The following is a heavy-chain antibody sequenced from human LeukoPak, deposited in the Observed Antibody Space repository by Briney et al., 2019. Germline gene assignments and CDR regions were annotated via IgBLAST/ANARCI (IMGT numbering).Heavy chain of an antibody. CDR1: GFTFSSYW. D-gene: IGHD3-22*01. V-gene: IGHV3-7*01. CDR2: IKQDGSER. Sequence: AGGSLRLSCAASGFTFSSYWMNWVRQAPGKGLEWVANIKQDGSERYYVDSVKGRFTISRDNAKNSLYLQMSSLRAEDTAVYYCARVASSGYCYFSDYWGQGTQVTVSS. J-gene: IGHJ4*02. CDR3: ARVASSGYCYFSDY.